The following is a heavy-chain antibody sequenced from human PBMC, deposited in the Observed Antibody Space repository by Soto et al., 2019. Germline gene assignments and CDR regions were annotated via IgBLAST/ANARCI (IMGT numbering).Heavy chain of an antibody. J-gene: IGHJ4*02. CDR1: GFTFSSYA. Sequence: EVQLLESGGGLVQPGGSLRLSCAASGFTFSSYAMSWVRQAPGKGLEWVSVISGNGFTKYYADSVKGRFTISRDNSKNTLFLEMNSLRAEDTAVYYCAKESRSGLAVAASPYDEWGQGTLVTVSS. CDR2: ISGNGFTK. CDR3: AKESRSGLAVAASPYDE. D-gene: IGHD6-19*01. V-gene: IGHV3-23*01.